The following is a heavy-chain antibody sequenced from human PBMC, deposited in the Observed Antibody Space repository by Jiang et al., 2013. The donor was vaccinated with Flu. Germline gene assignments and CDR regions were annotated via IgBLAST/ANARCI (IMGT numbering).Heavy chain of an antibody. V-gene: IGHV5-51*03. J-gene: IGHJ1*01. CDR3: ATIRINVIGGVIGPEYFQH. D-gene: IGHD3-16*02. CDR1: GDSFTTYW. Sequence: GAEVKKPGESLKISCKASGDSFTTYWIGWVRQMPGKGLEWMGIIFPGDSDTRYSPSFQGQVTISADKSISTAYLQWSSLKASDTAKYYCATIRINVIGGVIGPEYFQHWGQG. CDR2: IFPGDSDT.